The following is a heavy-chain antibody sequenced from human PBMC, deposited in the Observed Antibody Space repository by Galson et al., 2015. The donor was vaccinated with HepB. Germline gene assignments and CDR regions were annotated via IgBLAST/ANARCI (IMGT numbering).Heavy chain of an antibody. D-gene: IGHD2-8*02. CDR2: ISYDGSNK. CDR1: GFTFSSYA. CDR3: ARVLGGPILVIDY. J-gene: IGHJ4*02. V-gene: IGHV3-30*04. Sequence: SLRLSCAASGFTFSSYAMHWVRQAPGKGLEWVAVISYDGSNKYYADSVKGRFTISRDNSKNTLYLQMNSLRAEDTAVYYCARVLGGPILVIDYWGQGTLVTVSS.